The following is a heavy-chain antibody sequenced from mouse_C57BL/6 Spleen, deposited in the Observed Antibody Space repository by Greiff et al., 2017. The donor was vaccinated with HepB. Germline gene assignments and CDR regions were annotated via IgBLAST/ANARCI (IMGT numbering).Heavy chain of an antibody. Sequence: VQLQQSGAELLKPGASVKLSCKASGYTFTGYWIEWVKQRPGHGLEWIGEILPGSGSTTYNEKFKGKATFTADTSSNTAYMQLSSLTTEDSAIDYCARRPDGYYVVYFDYWGQGTTLTFSS. CDR2: ILPGSGST. D-gene: IGHD2-3*01. CDR1: GYTFTGYW. J-gene: IGHJ2*01. V-gene: IGHV1-9*01. CDR3: ARRPDGYYVVYFDY.